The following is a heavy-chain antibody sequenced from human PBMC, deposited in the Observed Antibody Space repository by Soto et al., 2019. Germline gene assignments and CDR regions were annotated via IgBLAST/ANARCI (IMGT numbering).Heavy chain of an antibody. D-gene: IGHD6-13*01. J-gene: IGHJ4*02. CDR1: GGTFSSYA. Sequence: SVKVSCKASGGTFSSYAISWVRQAPGQGLEWMGGIIPIFGTANYAQKFQGRVTITADESTSTAYMELSSLRSEDTAEYYCPGGKAAAVTLAPFAYWGKGPWVPVSP. CDR2: IIPIFGTA. V-gene: IGHV1-69*13. CDR3: PGGKAAAVTLAPFAY.